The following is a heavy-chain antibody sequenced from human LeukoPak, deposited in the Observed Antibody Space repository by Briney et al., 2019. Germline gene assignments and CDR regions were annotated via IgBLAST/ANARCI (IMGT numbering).Heavy chain of an antibody. CDR1: GFTVITND. CDR2: LYSDGNT. Sequence: QTGGSLRLSCAASGFTVITNDMTWVRQAPGKGLEWVSVLYSDGNTKYADSVQGRFTISRDNSKNTLYLEMNSLSPDDTAVYHCARGVEPLAANTLAYWGQGTLVTVSS. V-gene: IGHV3-53*01. J-gene: IGHJ4*02. D-gene: IGHD1-14*01. CDR3: ARGVEPLAANTLAY.